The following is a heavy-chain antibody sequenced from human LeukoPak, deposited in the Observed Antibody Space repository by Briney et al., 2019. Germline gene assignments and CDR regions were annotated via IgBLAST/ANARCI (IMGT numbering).Heavy chain of an antibody. Sequence: PSETLSLTCTVSGGSISSYYWSWIRQPPGKGLEWIGYIYYSGSTNYNPSLKSRVTISVDTSKNQFSLKLSSVTAADTAVYYRARANLDYYYGMDVWGKGTTVTVSS. CDR2: IYYSGST. J-gene: IGHJ6*04. CDR3: ARANLDYYYGMDV. V-gene: IGHV4-59*01. CDR1: GGSISSYY.